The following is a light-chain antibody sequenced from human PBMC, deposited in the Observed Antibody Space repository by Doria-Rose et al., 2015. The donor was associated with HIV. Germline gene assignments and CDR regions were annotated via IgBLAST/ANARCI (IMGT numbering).Light chain of an antibody. CDR3: SSYAGSDWV. CDR2: EVS. Sequence: LTQPPSASGSPGQSVTLSCTGTSSYVGGYNYVSWYQQHPGEAPKLMIYEVSNRPSGVPDRFSGSKSGNTASLTVSGLQAEDEADYYCSSYAGSDWVFGGGTKMTVL. CDR1: SSYVGGYNY. V-gene: IGLV2-8*01. J-gene: IGLJ3*02.